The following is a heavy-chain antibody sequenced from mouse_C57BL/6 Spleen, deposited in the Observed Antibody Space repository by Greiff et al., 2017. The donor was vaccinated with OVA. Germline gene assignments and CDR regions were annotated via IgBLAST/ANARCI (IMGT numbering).Heavy chain of an antibody. Sequence: QVQLQQSGAELARPGASVKLSCKASGYTFTSYGISWVKQRTGQGLEWIGEIYPRSGNTYYNEKFKGKATLTADKSSSTAYMELRSLTSEDSAVYFCARLGANWDFWFAYWGQGTLVTVSA. D-gene: IGHD4-1*01. CDR2: IYPRSGNT. CDR1: GYTFTSYG. V-gene: IGHV1-81*01. J-gene: IGHJ3*01. CDR3: ARLGANWDFWFAY.